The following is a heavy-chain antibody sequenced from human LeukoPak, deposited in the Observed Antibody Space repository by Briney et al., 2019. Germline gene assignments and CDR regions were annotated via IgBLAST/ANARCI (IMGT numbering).Heavy chain of an antibody. J-gene: IGHJ6*03. CDR3: ARSPLGAARAYYYYYMDV. CDR1: GDSVSSNSAA. Sequence: SQTLSLTCAISGDSVSSNSAAWNWIRQSPSRGLEWLGRTYYRSKWYNDYAVSVKSRITINPDTSKNQFSLQLNSVTPEDTAVYYCARSPLGAARAYYYYYMDVWGKGTTVTVSS. CDR2: TYYRSKWYN. V-gene: IGHV6-1*01. D-gene: IGHD6-6*01.